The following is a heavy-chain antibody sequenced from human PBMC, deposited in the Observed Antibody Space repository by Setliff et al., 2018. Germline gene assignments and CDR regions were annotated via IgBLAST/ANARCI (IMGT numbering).Heavy chain of an antibody. Sequence: GGSLRLSCAASGFTFSSYAMHWVRQAPGRGLEWVAVISYDGSNKYYTDSVKGRFTISRDNSKNTLYLQMNGLRAEDTAVYYCARFAKCGGHCWNDYWGQGTRVTVSS. D-gene: IGHD2-21*02. CDR2: ISYDGSNK. CDR3: ARFAKCGGHCWNDY. J-gene: IGHJ4*02. V-gene: IGHV3-30*10. CDR1: GFTFSSYA.